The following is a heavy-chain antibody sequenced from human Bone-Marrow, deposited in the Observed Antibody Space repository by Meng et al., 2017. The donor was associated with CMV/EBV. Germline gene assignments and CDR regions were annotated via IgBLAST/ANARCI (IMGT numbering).Heavy chain of an antibody. CDR2: IYYSGST. CDR1: GGSISSYY. D-gene: IGHD5-24*01. Sequence: GSLRLSCTVSGGSISSYYWGWIRQPPGKGLEWIGYIYYSGSTNYNPSLKSRVTISVDTSKNQFSLKLSSVTAADTAVYYCARGMATIPTWGQGTLVTVSS. J-gene: IGHJ5*02. CDR3: ARGMATIPT. V-gene: IGHV4-59*01.